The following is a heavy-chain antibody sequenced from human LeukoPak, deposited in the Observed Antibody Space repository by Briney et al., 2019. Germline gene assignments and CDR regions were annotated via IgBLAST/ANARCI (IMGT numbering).Heavy chain of an antibody. CDR1: GFTFSSYW. Sequence: GGSLRLSCAASGFTFSSYWMNWVRQAPGKGLEWVSYISGRGNTIKYADSVRGRFTISRDNGKNSLYLHMSSLRAEDTAVYYCARDPLALEDFDYWGQGTQVTVSS. CDR2: ISGRGNTI. J-gene: IGHJ4*02. CDR3: ARDPLALEDFDY. V-gene: IGHV3-48*04.